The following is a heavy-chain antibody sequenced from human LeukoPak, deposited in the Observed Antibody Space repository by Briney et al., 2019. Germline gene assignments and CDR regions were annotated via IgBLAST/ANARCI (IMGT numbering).Heavy chain of an antibody. CDR2: ISAYNGNT. J-gene: IGHJ6*02. CDR3: ARDQPKTMIVVVCYYYYGMDV. V-gene: IGHV1-18*01. Sequence: ASVKVSCKASGYTFTSYGISWVRQAPGQGLEWMGWISAYNGNTNYAQKLQGRVTMTTDTSTSTAYMELRSLRSDDTAVYYCARDQPKTMIVVVCYYYYGMDVWGQGTTVTVSS. CDR1: GYTFTSYG. D-gene: IGHD3-22*01.